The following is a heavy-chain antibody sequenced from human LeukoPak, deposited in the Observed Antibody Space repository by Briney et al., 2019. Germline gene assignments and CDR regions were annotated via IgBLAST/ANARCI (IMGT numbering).Heavy chain of an antibody. V-gene: IGHV4-59*08. Sequence: SETLSLTCTVSGGSISSYYWSWIRQPPGKGLEWIGYIYYSGSTNYNPSLKSRVTISVDTSKNQFSLKLSSVTAADTAVYYCANARVVTKPFDPWGQGTLVTVSS. CDR1: GGSISSYY. J-gene: IGHJ5*02. CDR2: IYYSGST. D-gene: IGHD2-21*02. CDR3: ANARVVTKPFDP.